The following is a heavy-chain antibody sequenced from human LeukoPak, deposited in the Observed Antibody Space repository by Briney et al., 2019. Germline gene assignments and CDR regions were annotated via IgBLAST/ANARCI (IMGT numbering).Heavy chain of an antibody. Sequence: ASVKVSCKASGYTFTAYYIHWVRQAAGQGREWMGWINPASGGTSYAQKFQGRVTMTSDTSISTAYRELSRLRSDDTAVYFCARAGGGYSAGWGAFDIWGQGTMVTVSS. J-gene: IGHJ3*02. CDR2: INPASGGT. V-gene: IGHV1-2*02. CDR3: ARAGGGYSAGWGAFDI. D-gene: IGHD5-18*01. CDR1: GYTFTAYY.